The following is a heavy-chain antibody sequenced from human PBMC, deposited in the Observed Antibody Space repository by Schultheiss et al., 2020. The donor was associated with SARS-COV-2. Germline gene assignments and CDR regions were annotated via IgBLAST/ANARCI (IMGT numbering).Heavy chain of an antibody. CDR3: AKGKLSYGGLDS. V-gene: IGHV3-30*18. CDR2: ISYDGSNK. CDR1: GFTFSSYG. D-gene: IGHD4-23*01. Sequence: GGSLRLSCAASGFTFSSYGMHWVRQAPGKGLEWVAVISYDGSNKYYADSVKGRFTISRDNSKNTLYLQMNSLRAEDTAVYYCAKGKLSYGGLDSWGQGTLVTVSS. J-gene: IGHJ4*02.